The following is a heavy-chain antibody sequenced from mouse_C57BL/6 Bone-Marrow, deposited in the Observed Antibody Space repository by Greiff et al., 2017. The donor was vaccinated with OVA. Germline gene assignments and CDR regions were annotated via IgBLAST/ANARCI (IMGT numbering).Heavy chain of an antibody. CDR2: IDPETGGT. CDR3: TIDGYYPHS. Sequence: VQLVESGAELVRPGASVTLSCKASGYTFTDYEMHWVKQTPVHGLEWIGAIDPETGGTAYNQKFKGKAILTADKSSSTAYMELRSLTSVDSAVYYCTIDGYYPHSRGHGTTLSDSP. V-gene: IGHV1-15*01. J-gene: IGHJ2*01. CDR1: GYTFTDYE. D-gene: IGHD2-3*01.